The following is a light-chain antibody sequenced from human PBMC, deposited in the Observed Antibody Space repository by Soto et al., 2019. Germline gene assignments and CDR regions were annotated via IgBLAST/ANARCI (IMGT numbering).Light chain of an antibody. J-gene: IGLJ1*01. CDR3: SSYTISGLFV. Sequence: QSLLTQPASVSGSPGQSITISCTGTSSDVGAYNYVSWYQHHPGKAPKLMVYEIYNRPSGVSSRFSGSKSGNTASLTISGLQAVDEADYYCSSYTISGLFVFGSGTKATVL. CDR2: EIY. V-gene: IGLV2-14*01. CDR1: SSDVGAYNY.